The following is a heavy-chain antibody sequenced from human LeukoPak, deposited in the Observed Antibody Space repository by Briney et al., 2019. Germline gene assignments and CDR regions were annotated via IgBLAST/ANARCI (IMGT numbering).Heavy chain of an antibody. CDR1: DYSITRGYY. D-gene: IGHD2-15*01. CDR2: ISHSGGS. Sequence: SETLSLTCSVSDYSITRGYYWGWIRQPPGKGLEWIGSISHSGGSYYNPSLKRRVTISLDTSKNQFSLKLTSVTAADTAVYFCARVSGFVGIVLQWGQGTLVTVSS. CDR3: ARVSGFVGIVLQ. V-gene: IGHV4-38-2*02. J-gene: IGHJ4*02.